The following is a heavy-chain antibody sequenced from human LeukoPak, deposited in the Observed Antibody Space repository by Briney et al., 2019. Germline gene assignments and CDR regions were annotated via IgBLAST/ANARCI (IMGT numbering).Heavy chain of an antibody. Sequence: ASVKVSCKASGYTFTGYYMHWVRQAPGQGLEWMGWINPNSGGTNYAQKFQGRVTMTRDTSTSTAYMELSRLRSDDTAVYYCARDRAVTQDNWFDPWGQGTLVTVSS. D-gene: IGHD4-17*01. J-gene: IGHJ5*02. V-gene: IGHV1-2*02. CDR3: ARDRAVTQDNWFDP. CDR1: GYTFTGYY. CDR2: INPNSGGT.